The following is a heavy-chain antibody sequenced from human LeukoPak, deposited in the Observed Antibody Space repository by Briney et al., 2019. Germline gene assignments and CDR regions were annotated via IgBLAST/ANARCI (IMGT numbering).Heavy chain of an antibody. V-gene: IGHV1-2*02. CDR1: GYTFTGYY. Sequence: ASVKVSCKASGYTFTGYYMHWVRQAPGQGLEWMGWINPNSGGTNYAQKFQGRVTMTRDTSISTAYMELSRLRSDDTAVHYCARDTRFLEWSFDYWGQGTLVTVSS. J-gene: IGHJ4*02. CDR2: INPNSGGT. CDR3: ARDTRFLEWSFDY. D-gene: IGHD3-3*01.